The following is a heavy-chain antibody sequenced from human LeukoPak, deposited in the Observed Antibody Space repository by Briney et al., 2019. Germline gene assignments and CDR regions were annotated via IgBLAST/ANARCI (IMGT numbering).Heavy chain of an antibody. D-gene: IGHD4-11*01. V-gene: IGHV4-59*12. CDR2: IYYNGRT. CDR3: ARDFSEPTTLIRWFDP. CDR1: GGSISGYY. J-gene: IGHJ5*02. Sequence: SETLSLTCSVSGGSISGYYWSWIRQPPGKGLEWIGYIYYNGRTTYNPSLESRVTISVDTSKNQFSLKLSSVTAADTAVYYCARDFSEPTTLIRWFDPWGQGTLVTVSS.